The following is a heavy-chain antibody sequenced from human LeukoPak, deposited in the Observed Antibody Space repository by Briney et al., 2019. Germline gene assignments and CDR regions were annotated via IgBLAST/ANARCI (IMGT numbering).Heavy chain of an antibody. D-gene: IGHD3-9*01. Sequence: GRSLRLSCAASGFTFDDYAMHWVRQAPGKGLEWVSGISWNSGSIGYADSVKGRFTISRDNAKNSLYLQMNSLRAEDTALYYCARDILTGSSLAGLDVWGQGTTVTVSS. CDR3: ARDILTGSSLAGLDV. V-gene: IGHV3-9*01. CDR1: GFTFDDYA. CDR2: ISWNSGSI. J-gene: IGHJ6*02.